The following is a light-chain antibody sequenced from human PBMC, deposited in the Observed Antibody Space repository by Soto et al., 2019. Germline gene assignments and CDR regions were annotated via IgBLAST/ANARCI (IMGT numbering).Light chain of an antibody. V-gene: IGKV3-20*01. J-gene: IGKJ1*01. Sequence: EMVLKQSPGTLSLTPGERATLSCRASQSVSSNYLAWYQQKPGQAPRLLIYGASRRATGVPDRFIGSGSGTDFTLTISRLEPEDFAVYYCQHYTASLTTFGQGTKVDI. CDR1: QSVSSNY. CDR3: QHYTASLTT. CDR2: GAS.